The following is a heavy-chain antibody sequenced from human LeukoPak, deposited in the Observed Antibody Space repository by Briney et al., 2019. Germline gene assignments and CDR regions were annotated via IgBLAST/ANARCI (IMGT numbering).Heavy chain of an antibody. CDR2: ITYDGGNK. D-gene: IGHD5-12*01. V-gene: IGHV3-30*18. Sequence: PGGSLRLSCAASRFTFSGHAMHWVRQAPGKGLEWVAVITYDGGNKYYADSVKGRFTISSDNSKNTLYLQMNSLRAEDTAVYYCAKSYGSESGYDCIFEYWGQGTLVTVSS. CDR1: RFTFSGHA. J-gene: IGHJ4*02. CDR3: AKSYGSESGYDCIFEY.